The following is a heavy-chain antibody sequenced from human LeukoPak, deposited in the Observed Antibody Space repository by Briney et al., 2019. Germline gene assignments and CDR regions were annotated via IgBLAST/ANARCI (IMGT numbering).Heavy chain of an antibody. CDR3: ARVLRAASWRSYDY. J-gene: IGHJ4*02. Sequence: SETLSLTCTVSGGSISSGGYYWSWIRQHPGKGLEWIGYIYYSGSTHYNPSLKSRVIISIDTSSNQFSLRLNSMTAADTAVYYCARVLRAASWRSYDYWGQGSLVTVSS. V-gene: IGHV4-61*08. CDR1: GGSISSGGYY. D-gene: IGHD5-18*01. CDR2: IYYSGST.